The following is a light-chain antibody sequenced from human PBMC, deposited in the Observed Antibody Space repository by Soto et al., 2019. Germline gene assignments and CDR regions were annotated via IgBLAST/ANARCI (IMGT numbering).Light chain of an antibody. Sequence: QTVVTQPASVSGSPGQSITISCTGTSSDVGGYNCVSWYQQYPGKAPRLMICEVSNRPSGISSRFSGSKSGNTASLTISGLQTEDEADYYCSSYTSSSTLFGTGTKLTVL. J-gene: IGLJ1*01. CDR1: SSDVGGYNC. V-gene: IGLV2-14*01. CDR2: EVS. CDR3: SSYTSSSTL.